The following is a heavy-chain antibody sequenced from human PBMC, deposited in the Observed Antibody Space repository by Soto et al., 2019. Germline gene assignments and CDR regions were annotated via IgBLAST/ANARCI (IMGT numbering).Heavy chain of an antibody. V-gene: IGHV3-64D*06. Sequence: PGGSLRLSCSASGFTFSSYAMHWVRQAPGKGLEYVSAISSNGGSTYYADSVKGRFTISRDNSKNTLYLQMSSLRAEDTAVYYCVKERLIITILGVVPLDVWGQGTTVTVSS. CDR2: ISSNGGST. D-gene: IGHD3-3*01. CDR3: VKERLIITILGVVPLDV. CDR1: GFTFSSYA. J-gene: IGHJ6*02.